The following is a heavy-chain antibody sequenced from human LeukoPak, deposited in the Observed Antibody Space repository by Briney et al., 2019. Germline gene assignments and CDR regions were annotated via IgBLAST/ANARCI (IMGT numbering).Heavy chain of an antibody. Sequence: PSETLSLTCTVSGGSISSSSYYWGWIRQPPGKGLEWVSLIGASGGNTSYADSVKGRFIVSRDNSKNMLYLQMNSLRAEDTAVYYCAKDREAYSSGFDTWGQGTLVTVSS. J-gene: IGHJ4*02. CDR1: GGSISSSSYY. D-gene: IGHD3-22*01. CDR3: AKDREAYSSGFDT. V-gene: IGHV3-23*01. CDR2: IGASGGNT.